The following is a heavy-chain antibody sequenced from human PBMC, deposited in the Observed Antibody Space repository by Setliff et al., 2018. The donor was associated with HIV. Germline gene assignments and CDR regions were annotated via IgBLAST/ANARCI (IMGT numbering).Heavy chain of an antibody. CDR1: GYTFTSYG. CDR2: ISAYDGNT. V-gene: IGHV1-18*01. J-gene: IGHJ4*02. CDR3: ARVWEWNYDLGY. D-gene: IGHD1-7*01. Sequence: ASVKVSCKASGYTFTSYGISWVRQAPGQGLEWMGWISAYDGNTNYAQKLQGRVTMTRDTSTSTAYMELRSLRSDDTAVYYCARVWEWNYDLGYWGQGTLVTSPQ.